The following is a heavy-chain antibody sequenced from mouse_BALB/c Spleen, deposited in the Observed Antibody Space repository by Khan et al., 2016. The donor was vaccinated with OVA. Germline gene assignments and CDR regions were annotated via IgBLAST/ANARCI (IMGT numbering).Heavy chain of an antibody. CDR3: ARAKYLARY. CDR1: GYSLTRYG. D-gene: IGHD3-3*01. CDR2: IWAGGST. V-gene: IGHV2-9*02. Sequence: QVQLKQSGPGLVAPSQSLSITCTVYGYSLTRYGVHWVRQPPGTGLEWLGLIWAGGSTNYTWARMYRIRISIDNSKSLVFLRMNSLQTDDTALYYCARAKYLARYWGQGTTLTVSS. J-gene: IGHJ2*01.